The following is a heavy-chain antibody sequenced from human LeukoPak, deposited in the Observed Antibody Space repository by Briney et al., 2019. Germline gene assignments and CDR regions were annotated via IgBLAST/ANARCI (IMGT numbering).Heavy chain of an antibody. CDR1: GFTFRTYS. CDR3: AKDSLMGTGYSSSWYVGY. D-gene: IGHD6-13*01. Sequence: GGSLRLSCAASGFTFRTYSMNWVRLAPGKGLELVSGVSGSGGTTYYADSVKGRFTISRDNSKNTLYLQMNSLRAEDTAVYYCAKDSLMGTGYSSSWYVGYWGQGTLVTVSS. CDR2: VSGSGGTT. V-gene: IGHV3-23*01. J-gene: IGHJ4*02.